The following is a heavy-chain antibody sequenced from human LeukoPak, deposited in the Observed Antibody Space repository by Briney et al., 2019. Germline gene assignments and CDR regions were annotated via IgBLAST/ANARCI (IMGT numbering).Heavy chain of an antibody. D-gene: IGHD5-18*01. CDR3: AKDEGSYGQARFDY. V-gene: IGHV3-23*01. Sequence: GGSLRLSCAASGFTFSSYAMSWVRQAPGKGLEWVSAISGSGGSTYYADSVMGRFTISRDNSKNTLYLQMNSLRAEGTAVYYCAKDEGSYGQARFDYWGQGTLVTVSS. CDR1: GFTFSSYA. J-gene: IGHJ4*02. CDR2: ISGSGGST.